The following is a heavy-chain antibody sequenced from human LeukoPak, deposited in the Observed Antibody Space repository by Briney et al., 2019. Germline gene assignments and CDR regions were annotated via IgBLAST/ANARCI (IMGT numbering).Heavy chain of an antibody. D-gene: IGHD6-13*01. CDR2: IYYSGST. CDR1: GGSISSYY. J-gene: IGHJ4*02. Sequence: PSETLSLTCTVSGGSISSYYWRWIRQPPGKGLEWIGYIYYSGSTNYNPSLKSRVTISVDTSKNQFSLKLSSVTAADTALYYCARSRGYFDYWGQGTLVTVSS. CDR3: ARSRGYFDY. V-gene: IGHV4-59*01.